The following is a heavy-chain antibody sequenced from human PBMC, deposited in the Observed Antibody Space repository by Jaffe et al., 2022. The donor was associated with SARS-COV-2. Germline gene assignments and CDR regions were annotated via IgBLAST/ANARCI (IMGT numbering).Heavy chain of an antibody. J-gene: IGHJ4*02. CDR2: IYYSGST. D-gene: IGHD1-1*01. CDR3: ARGRATTILDY. V-gene: IGHV4-59*01. Sequence: QVQLQESGPGLVKPSETLSLTCTVSGGSISSYYWSWIRQPPGKGLEWIGYIYYSGSTNYNPSLKSRVTISVDTSKNQFSLKLSSVTAADTAVYYCARGRATTILDYWGQGTLVTVSS. CDR1: GGSISSYY.